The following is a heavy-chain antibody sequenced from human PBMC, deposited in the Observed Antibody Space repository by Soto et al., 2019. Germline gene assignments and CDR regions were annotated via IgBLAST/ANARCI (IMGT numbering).Heavy chain of an antibody. Sequence: SETLSPTRTVSGGSISSYYWSWIRQHPGKGLEWIGYIYYSGKTYYNPSLKSRITISVDTSKNQFSLKLSSVIAADTAVYYCARGSGTLDYWGQGSLVTVSS. D-gene: IGHD3-10*01. CDR2: IYYSGKT. J-gene: IGHJ4*02. CDR1: GGSISSYY. CDR3: ARGSGTLDY. V-gene: IGHV4-59*01.